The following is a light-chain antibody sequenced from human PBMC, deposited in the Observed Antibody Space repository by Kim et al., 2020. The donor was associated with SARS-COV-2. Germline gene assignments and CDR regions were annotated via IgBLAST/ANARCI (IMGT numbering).Light chain of an antibody. CDR3: AARDDSLNGWV. CDR2: SNN. Sequence: QSVLTQPPSASGTPGQRVTISCSGSSPNIGDNAVSWYHQVPGEAPKLLIYSNNERPSGVPDRLSASKSGTAASLAISGLESVDEAEYYCAARDDSLNGWVFGGGTQLTVL. CDR1: SPNIGDNA. J-gene: IGLJ3*02. V-gene: IGLV1-44*01.